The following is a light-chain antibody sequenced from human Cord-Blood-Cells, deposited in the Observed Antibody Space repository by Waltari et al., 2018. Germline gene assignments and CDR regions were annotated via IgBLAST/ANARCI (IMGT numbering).Light chain of an antibody. CDR1: SSNIGSSH. CDR2: RNN. Sequence: QSVLTQPPSASGTPGQRVTLSRPGCSSNIGSSHVFRYQQLPGTAPKLLIYRNNQRRSGVPDRFSGSKSGTSASLAISGLRSEDEADDYCAAWDDSLSGWVFGGGTKLTVL. CDR3: AAWDDSLSGWV. V-gene: IGLV1-47*01. J-gene: IGLJ3*02.